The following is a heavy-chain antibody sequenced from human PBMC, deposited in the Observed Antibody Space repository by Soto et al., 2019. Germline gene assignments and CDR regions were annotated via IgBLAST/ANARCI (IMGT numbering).Heavy chain of an antibody. CDR2: ISGYNGDT. CDR3: ARDKMIYTFGSGTSDY. D-gene: IGHD3-10*01. CDR1: GYTFSSFG. Sequence: ASVKVSCKASGYTFSSFGISWVRQAPGQGLEWMGWISGYNGDTDIAQKVQGRITMTTDTSTSTAYMELRSLRSDDTAVYYCARDKMIYTFGSGTSDYWGQGTVVTVSS. V-gene: IGHV1-18*04. J-gene: IGHJ4*02.